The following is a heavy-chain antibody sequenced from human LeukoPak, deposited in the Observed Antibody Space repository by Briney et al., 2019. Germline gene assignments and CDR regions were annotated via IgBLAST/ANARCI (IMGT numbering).Heavy chain of an antibody. V-gene: IGHV4-34*01. D-gene: IGHD6-6*01. Sequence: PSETLSLTCAVYGGSFSGYYWSWIRQPPGKGLEWIGEINHSGSTNYNPSLKSRVTISVDTSKNQFSLKLSSVTAADTAVYYCARGLSSADSSSWYYYYYYMDVWGKGTTVTVSS. CDR1: GGSFSGYY. J-gene: IGHJ6*03. CDR2: INHSGST. CDR3: ARGLSSADSSSWYYYYYYMDV.